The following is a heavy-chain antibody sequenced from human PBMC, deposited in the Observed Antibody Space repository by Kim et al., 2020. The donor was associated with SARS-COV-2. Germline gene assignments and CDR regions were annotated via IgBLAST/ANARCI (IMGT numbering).Heavy chain of an antibody. J-gene: IGHJ4*02. Sequence: GGSLRLSCAASGFTFSDYYMSWIRQAPGKGLEWVSYISSSSSYTNYADSVKGRFTISRDNAKNSLYLQMNSLRAEDTAVYYCARDQDGASWLLRSDYFDYWGQGTLVTVSS. CDR3: ARDQDGASWLLRSDYFDY. CDR2: ISSSSSYT. V-gene: IGHV3-11*05. CDR1: GFTFSDYY. D-gene: IGHD2-15*01.